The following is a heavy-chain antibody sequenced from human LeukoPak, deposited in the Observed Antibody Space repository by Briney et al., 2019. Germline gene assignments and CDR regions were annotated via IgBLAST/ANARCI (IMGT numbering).Heavy chain of an antibody. Sequence: PGGSLRLSCAASGFIVNYNYMSWVRQAPGNGLEWVSVIYSGGSTYYADSVKGRFTISRDNSKNMVYLQMNSLRVEDTAVYYCARVKVGSTYWFDPWGQGTLVTVSS. V-gene: IGHV3-66*01. CDR2: IYSGGST. CDR1: GFIVNYNY. CDR3: ARVKVGSTYWFDP. D-gene: IGHD1-26*01. J-gene: IGHJ5*02.